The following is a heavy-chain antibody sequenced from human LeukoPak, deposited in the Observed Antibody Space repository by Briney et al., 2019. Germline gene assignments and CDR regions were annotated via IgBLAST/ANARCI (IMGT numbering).Heavy chain of an antibody. CDR2: IYTSGST. CDR1: GGSISSYY. Sequence: SDTLSLTCTVSGGSISSYYWSWIRQPAGKGLEWIGRIYTSGSTNYNPSLKSRVTMSVDTSKNQFSLKLSSVTAADTAVYYCAREKYYDILTGYSLYYFGYWGQGTLVTVSS. D-gene: IGHD3-9*01. V-gene: IGHV4-4*07. J-gene: IGHJ4*02. CDR3: AREKYYDILTGYSLYYFGY.